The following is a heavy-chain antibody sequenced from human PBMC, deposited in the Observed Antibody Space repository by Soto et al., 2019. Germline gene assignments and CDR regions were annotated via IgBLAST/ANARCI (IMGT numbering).Heavy chain of an antibody. Sequence: GGSLRLSCAASGFTFSTSWMHWVRQGLGKGLVWVSGISTDGGDTRYADSAKGRFTISRDNAKNTVYLQMNSLRAEDTAVYYCARDFKDWHGPWGQGTLVTVSS. V-gene: IGHV3-74*01. CDR2: ISTDGGDT. CDR1: GFTFSTSW. J-gene: IGHJ5*02. CDR3: ARDFKDWHGP.